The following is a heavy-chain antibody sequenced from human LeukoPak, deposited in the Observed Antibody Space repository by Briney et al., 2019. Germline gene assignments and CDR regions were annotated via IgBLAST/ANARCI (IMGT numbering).Heavy chain of an antibody. CDR1: GFTFSSYS. Sequence: PGGSLRLSCAASGFTFSSYSMNWVRQAPGKGLEWVSSISSSSSYIYYADSVKGRFTISRDNAKNSLYLQMNSLRAEDTAVYYCARDHASPKDAFDIWGQGTMVTVSS. D-gene: IGHD6-6*01. CDR2: ISSSSSYI. CDR3: ARDHASPKDAFDI. V-gene: IGHV3-21*01. J-gene: IGHJ3*02.